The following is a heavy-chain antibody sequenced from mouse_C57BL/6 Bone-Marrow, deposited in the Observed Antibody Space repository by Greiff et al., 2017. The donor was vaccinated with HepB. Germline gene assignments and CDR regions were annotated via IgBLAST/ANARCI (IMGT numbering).Heavy chain of an antibody. CDR2: SRNKANDYTT. CDR3: ARDAWEIGRNYGDWYFDV. Sequence: EVKLVESGGGLVQSGRSLRLSCATSGFTFSDFYMEWVRQAPGKGLEWIAASRNKANDYTTEYSASVKGRFIVSRDTSQSILYRQMNALRAEDTAIYYCARDAWEIGRNYGDWYFDVWGTGTTVTVSS. V-gene: IGHV7-1*01. J-gene: IGHJ1*03. CDR1: GFTFSDFY. D-gene: IGHD2-1*01.